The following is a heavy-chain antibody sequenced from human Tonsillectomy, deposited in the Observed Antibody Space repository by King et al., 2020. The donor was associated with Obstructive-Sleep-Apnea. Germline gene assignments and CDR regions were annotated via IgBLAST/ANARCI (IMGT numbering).Heavy chain of an antibody. J-gene: IGHJ3*02. Sequence: VQLVESGAEVKKPGSSVKVSCKASGGTFSSYAISWVRQAPGQGLEWMGRIIPILGIANYAQKFQGSVTITADKSTSTAYMELSSLRSEDTAVYYCARVSGDDAFDIWGQGTMVTVSS. CDR3: ARVSGDDAFDI. D-gene: IGHD3-10*01. CDR2: IIPILGIA. CDR1: GGTFSSYA. V-gene: IGHV1-69*09.